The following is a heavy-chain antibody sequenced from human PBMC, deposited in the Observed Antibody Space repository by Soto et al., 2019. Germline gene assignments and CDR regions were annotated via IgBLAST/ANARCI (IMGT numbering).Heavy chain of an antibody. D-gene: IGHD6-6*01. CDR3: AGEDASSFRGWWLDP. CDR1: GYTFTSYG. CDR2: ISTYSGNT. J-gene: IGHJ5*02. V-gene: IGHV1-18*04. Sequence: ASVKVSCKASGYTFTSYGISLVRKAPGQGLEWMEWISTYSGNTNYAQNLQGRVTVTTDTATTTAYMELRSLRGDDTAIYHCAGEDASSFRGWWLDPWGQGTLVSVSS.